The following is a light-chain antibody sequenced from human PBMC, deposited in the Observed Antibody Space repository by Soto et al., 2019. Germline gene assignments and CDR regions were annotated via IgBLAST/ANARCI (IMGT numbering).Light chain of an antibody. CDR3: QQYGSSPPFT. CDR1: QSVSSSY. V-gene: IGKV3-20*01. Sequence: EIVLMQSPGTLSLSPGERATLSCRARQSVSSSYLAWYQQKPGEAPRLLIYGASSRATGIPDRFSGSGSGTAFTLTISRLEPEDFAVYYCQQYGSSPPFTFGPGTKVDIK. CDR2: GAS. J-gene: IGKJ3*01.